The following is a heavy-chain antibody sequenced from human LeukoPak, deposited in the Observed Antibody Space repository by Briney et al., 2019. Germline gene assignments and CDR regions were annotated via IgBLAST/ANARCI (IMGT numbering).Heavy chain of an antibody. D-gene: IGHD6-19*01. J-gene: IGHJ5*02. V-gene: IGHV4-61*02. CDR2: ISSTGRT. Sequence: SETLSLTCTVSGGSISSDTYFWSWIRQPAGKGLEWIGRISSTGRTDYNPSLASRVTISVDTSKNEFSMKLSSVTAADTAVYYCAKGAGPPWFDPWGQGTLVTVSS. CDR3: AKGAGPPWFDP. CDR1: GGSISSDTYF.